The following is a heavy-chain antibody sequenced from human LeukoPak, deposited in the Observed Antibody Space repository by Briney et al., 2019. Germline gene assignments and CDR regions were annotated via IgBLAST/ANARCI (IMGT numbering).Heavy chain of an antibody. D-gene: IGHD3-22*01. V-gene: IGHV1-2*02. CDR2: INPNSGGT. CDR1: GYTFTGYY. CDR3: AKRLGYDSSGYNDY. J-gene: IGHJ4*02. Sequence: ASVKVSCKASGYTFTGYYMHWVRQAPGQGLEWMGWINPNSGGTNYAQKFQGRVTMTTDTSTSTAYMELRSLRSDDTAVYYCAKRLGYDSSGYNDYWGQGTLVTVSS.